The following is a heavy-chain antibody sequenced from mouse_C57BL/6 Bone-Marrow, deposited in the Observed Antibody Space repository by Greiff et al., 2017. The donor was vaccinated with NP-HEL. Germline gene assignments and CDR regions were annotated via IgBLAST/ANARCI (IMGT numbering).Heavy chain of an antibody. CDR2: IRSKSNNYAT. CDR3: VRHSSYDVNYFDY. Sequence: GGGLVQPKGSLKLSCAASGFSFNTYAMNWVRQAPGKGLEWVARIRSKSNNYATYYADSVKDRFTISRDDSESMLYLQMNNLKTEDTAMYYCVRHSSYDVNYFDYWGQGTTLTVSS. J-gene: IGHJ2*01. D-gene: IGHD2-12*01. V-gene: IGHV10-1*01. CDR1: GFSFNTYA.